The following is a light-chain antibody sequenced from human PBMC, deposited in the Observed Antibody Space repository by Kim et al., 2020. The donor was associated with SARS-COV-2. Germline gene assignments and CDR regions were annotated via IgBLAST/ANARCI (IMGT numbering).Light chain of an antibody. CDR3: NSRDSSGNQVV. Sequence: SSELTQDPAVSVALGQTVRITCQGDSLKSYYANWYQQKPGLAPVLVIYEKDNRPSGIPDRFSGSGSRNTASLTITGAQAEDEAAYYCNSRDSSGNQVVFGGGTKVTVL. J-gene: IGLJ2*01. CDR1: SLKSYY. CDR2: EKD. V-gene: IGLV3-19*01.